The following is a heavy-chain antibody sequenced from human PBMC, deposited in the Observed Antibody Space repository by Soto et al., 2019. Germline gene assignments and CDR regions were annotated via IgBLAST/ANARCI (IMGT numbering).Heavy chain of an antibody. J-gene: IGHJ6*02. CDR3: AKIGGAAAGTWYYYGMDV. D-gene: IGHD6-13*01. V-gene: IGHV3-53*01. CDR1: GFTVSSNY. CDR2: IYSGGST. Sequence: PGGSLRLSCAASGFTVSSNYMSWVRQAPGKGLEWVSVIYSGGSTYYADSVKGRFTISRHNSKNTLYLQMNSLRAEDTAVYYCAKIGGAAAGTWYYYGMDVWGQGTTVTVSS.